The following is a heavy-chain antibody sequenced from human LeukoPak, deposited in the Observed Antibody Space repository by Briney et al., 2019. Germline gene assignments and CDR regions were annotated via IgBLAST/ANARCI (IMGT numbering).Heavy chain of an antibody. CDR2: INHSRST. Sequence: SETLSLTCAVYGGSFSGYYWSWIRQPPGKGLEWIGEINHSRSTNYNPSLKSRVTISVDTSKNQFSLKLSSVTAADTAVYYCARGRYFDYWGQGTLVTVSS. V-gene: IGHV4-34*01. CDR3: ARGRYFDY. CDR1: GGSFSGYY. J-gene: IGHJ4*02.